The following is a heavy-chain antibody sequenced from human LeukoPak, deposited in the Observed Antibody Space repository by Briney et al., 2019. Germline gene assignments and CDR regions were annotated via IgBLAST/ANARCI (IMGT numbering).Heavy chain of an antibody. CDR1: GGSISSGGYY. Sequence: PSETLSLTCTVSGGSISSGGYYWTWIRQHPGKGLEWIGYIYYSGSTYYNPSLKSRVTISIDTSKNQFSLKLNSVTAADTAVYYCARDSVAEGWFDPWGQGTLVTVSS. CDR3: ARDSVAEGWFDP. V-gene: IGHV4-31*03. J-gene: IGHJ5*02. D-gene: IGHD2-15*01. CDR2: IYYSGST.